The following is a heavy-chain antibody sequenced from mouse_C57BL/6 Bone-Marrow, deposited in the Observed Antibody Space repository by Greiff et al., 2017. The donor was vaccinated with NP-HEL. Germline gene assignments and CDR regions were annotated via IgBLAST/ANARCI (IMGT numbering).Heavy chain of an antibody. CDR2: ISNLAYSI. CDR3: ARQLRLGFAY. D-gene: IGHD3-2*02. V-gene: IGHV5-15*01. J-gene: IGHJ3*01. CDR1: GFTLSDYG. Sequence: DVHLVESGGGLVQPGGSLKLSFAPSGFTLSDYGLAWVRQAPRKGPGWVAFISNLAYSIYYADTVTGRFTISRENAKNTLYLEMSSLRSEDTAMYYCARQLRLGFAYWGQGTLVTVSA.